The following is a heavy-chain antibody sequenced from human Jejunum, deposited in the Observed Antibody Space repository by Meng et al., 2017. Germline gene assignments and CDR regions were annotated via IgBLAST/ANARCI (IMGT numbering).Heavy chain of an antibody. J-gene: IGHJ4*02. CDR2: IYYSGAT. V-gene: IGHV4-30-4*01. D-gene: IGHD3-16*01. CDR1: GASISGADYY. CDR3: VREKRRTYYFDY. Sequence: QVQLQEAGPGLVKPSQTPFLTCTVSGASISGADYYWSLIRQPPGKGLEWIGYIYYSGATYSNPSLKSRATISIDTSKNQFSLRLTSVTAADTAVYYCVREKRRTYYFDYWGQGTLVTVSS.